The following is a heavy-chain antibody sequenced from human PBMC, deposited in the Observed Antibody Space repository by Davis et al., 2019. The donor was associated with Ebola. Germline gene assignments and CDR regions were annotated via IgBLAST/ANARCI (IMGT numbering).Heavy chain of an antibody. J-gene: IGHJ5*02. D-gene: IGHD6-13*01. Sequence: PGGSLRLSCAASGFTFSSYAMHWVRQAPGKGLEWVAVISYDGSNKYYADSVKGRFTISRDNSKNTLYLQMNSLRAEDTAVYYCARDSSSSWYYYNRNWFDPWGQGTLVTVSS. CDR3: ARDSSSSWYYYNRNWFDP. CDR2: ISYDGSNK. V-gene: IGHV3-30-3*01. CDR1: GFTFSSYA.